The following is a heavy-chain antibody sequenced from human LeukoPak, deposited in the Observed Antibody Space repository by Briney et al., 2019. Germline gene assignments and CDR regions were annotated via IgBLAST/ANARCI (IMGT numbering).Heavy chain of an antibody. V-gene: IGHV3-7*03. D-gene: IGHD3-3*01. Sequence: GGSLRLSCAASGFNFNTYWMSWVRQAPGKGLEWVANIKQDGSEKFYVDSMKGRFTISRDNAKNSLYLQMNSLRAEDTALYYCAREGRFLEWFSAFDIWGQGTMVTVSS. CDR3: AREGRFLEWFSAFDI. J-gene: IGHJ3*02. CDR1: GFNFNTYW. CDR2: IKQDGSEK.